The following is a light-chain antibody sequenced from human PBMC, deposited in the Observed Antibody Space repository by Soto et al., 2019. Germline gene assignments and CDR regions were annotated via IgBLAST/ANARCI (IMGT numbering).Light chain of an antibody. CDR2: DIT. CDR3: STHTTSGALQV. Sequence: QSALTQPRSVSGSPGQSVTISCAGTSTDVGGYNYVSWYQSHPGKAPKLIIYDITERPSGVPDRFSGSKSGSTASLTISGLQADDEADYYCSTHTTSGALQVFGTGTKLTVL. J-gene: IGLJ1*01. V-gene: IGLV2-11*01. CDR1: STDVGGYNY.